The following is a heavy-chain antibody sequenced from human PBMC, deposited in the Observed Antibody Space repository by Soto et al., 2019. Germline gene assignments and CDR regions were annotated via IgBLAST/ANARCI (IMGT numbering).Heavy chain of an antibody. D-gene: IGHD3-10*02. CDR1: GFTFSSYA. CDR2: ISGSGGST. Sequence: GGSLRLSCAASGFTFSSYAMSWVRQAPGKGLEWVSAISGSGGSTYYADSVKGRFTISRDNSKNTLYLQMNSLRAEDTAVYYYAKGAWVFGYYYGMDVWGPGTTVTVSS. J-gene: IGHJ6*02. V-gene: IGHV3-23*01. CDR3: AKGAWVFGYYYGMDV.